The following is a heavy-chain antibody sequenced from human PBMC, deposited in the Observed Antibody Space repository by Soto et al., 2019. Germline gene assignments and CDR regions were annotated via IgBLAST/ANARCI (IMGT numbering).Heavy chain of an antibody. CDR1: GFTFSSYA. CDR3: ARGRGSWDFDY. J-gene: IGHJ4*01. D-gene: IGHD3-16*01. Sequence: QVQLVESGGGVVQLGMSLRLSCTASGFTFSSYAMNWVRQAPGKELEWVAVISYDGSSEYYGDSVRGRFTISRDNSKRTLYLQMSSLRVEDTAVYYCARGRGSWDFDYWGQETLVTVSS. CDR2: ISYDGSSE. V-gene: IGHV3-30-3*01.